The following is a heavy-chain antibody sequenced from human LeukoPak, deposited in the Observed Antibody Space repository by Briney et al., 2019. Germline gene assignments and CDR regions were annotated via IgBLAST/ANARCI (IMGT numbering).Heavy chain of an antibody. CDR3: ARSRPQKLEIHWYFDL. Sequence: SETLSLTCTVSGGSISSYYWSWIRQPPGKGLEWIGYIYYSGSTNYNPSLKSRVTISVDTSKNQFSLKLSSVTAADTAVYYCARSRPQKLEIHWYFDLWGRGTLVTVSS. V-gene: IGHV4-59*01. CDR2: IYYSGST. CDR1: GGSISSYY. J-gene: IGHJ2*01. D-gene: IGHD5-24*01.